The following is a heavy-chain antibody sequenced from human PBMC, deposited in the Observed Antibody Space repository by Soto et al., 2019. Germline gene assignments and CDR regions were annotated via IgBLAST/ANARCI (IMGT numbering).Heavy chain of an antibody. CDR2: IYPGDSDT. CDR1: GYSSTSYW. Sequence: GAAQKISCKPSGYSSTSYWIGWVRQLPEKALEWMGIIYPGDSDTRYSPFFPGQVTISADKSISTAYLQWSSLKASDTAMYYCARGGYYNYDMEVWDQETTVAASS. D-gene: IGHD2-15*01. V-gene: IGHV5-51*01. CDR3: ARGGYYNYDMEV. J-gene: IGHJ6*02.